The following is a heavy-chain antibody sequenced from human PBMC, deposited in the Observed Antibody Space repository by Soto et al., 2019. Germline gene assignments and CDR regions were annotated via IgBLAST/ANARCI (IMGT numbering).Heavy chain of an antibody. J-gene: IGHJ3*02. Sequence: PSETLSLTCTVSGGSISSGDYYWSWIRQPPGKGLEWIGYIYYIGSTYYNPSLESRVTISVDSSKNQFSLKLSSVTAADTAVYFCARRRTYYFDSSGYSAFDIWGQETMVTVSS. CDR3: ARRRTYYFDSSGYSAFDI. CDR2: IYYIGST. CDR1: GGSISSGDYY. V-gene: IGHV4-30-4*01. D-gene: IGHD3-22*01.